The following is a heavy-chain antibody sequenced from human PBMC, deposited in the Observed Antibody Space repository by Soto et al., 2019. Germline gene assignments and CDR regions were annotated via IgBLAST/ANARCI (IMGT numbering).Heavy chain of an antibody. CDR2: IYPGDSDT. CDR3: AASITYYRMDV. Sequence: GESLKISCKGSGYTFTNYWIGWVRQMPGKGLEWMGIIYPGDSDTKYNPSFQGQVTISADKSITTTYLRWTSLKASDTAICDCAASITYYRMDVWGQGTTVTVSS. J-gene: IGHJ6*02. V-gene: IGHV5-51*01. CDR1: GYTFTNYW.